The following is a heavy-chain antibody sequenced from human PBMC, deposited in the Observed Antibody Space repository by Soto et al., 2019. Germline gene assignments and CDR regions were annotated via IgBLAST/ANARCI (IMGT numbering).Heavy chain of an antibody. V-gene: IGHV4-39*01. D-gene: IGHD3-22*01. CDR2: IFYSGGT. CDR1: GGSILDSTYS. J-gene: IGHJ5*02. Sequence: QLLLQESGPGLVKPSETLSLTCTVSGGSILDSTYSGPWFRQSPGKGLGWMGTIFYSGGTSYTPSLKSRVTMSVDTSNNQFSLKLSSVTAADTAVYYCARQASGYYYGWFDPWGQGTLVTVSS. CDR3: ARQASGYYYGWFDP.